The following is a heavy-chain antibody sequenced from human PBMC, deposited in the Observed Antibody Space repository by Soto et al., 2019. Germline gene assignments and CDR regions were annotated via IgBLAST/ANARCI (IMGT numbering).Heavy chain of an antibody. J-gene: IGHJ6*02. CDR2: ISCDGSNK. Sequence: PGGSLRLSCAACVFTFSSYGMHWVRQAPGKWLEWVAVISCDGSNKXXADSVKGRXTMSRYNSKNTXYLQMXSLRIEDTAXYYCAEDLSRTYYAMDVCGQGTTVTVS. CDR1: VFTFSSYG. V-gene: IGHV3-30*18. CDR3: AEDLSRTYYAMDV.